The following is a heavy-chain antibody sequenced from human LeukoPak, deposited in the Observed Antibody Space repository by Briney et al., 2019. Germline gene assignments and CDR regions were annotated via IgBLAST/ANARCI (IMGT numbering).Heavy chain of an antibody. J-gene: IGHJ4*02. CDR1: GGSFSGYY. CDR3: ARDRGDLDS. Sequence: PSETLSLTCAVYGGSFSGYYWSWIRQPPGKGLEWIGEINHSGSTNYNPSLKSRVTISLDTSKNQFSLRLRSVTAADTAVYYCARDRGDLDSWGQGTLVTVSS. CDR2: INHSGST. V-gene: IGHV4-34*01.